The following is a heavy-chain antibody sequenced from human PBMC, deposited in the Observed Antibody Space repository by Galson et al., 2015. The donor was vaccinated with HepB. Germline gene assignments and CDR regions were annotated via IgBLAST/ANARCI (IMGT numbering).Heavy chain of an antibody. J-gene: IGHJ4*02. CDR2: IKQDGSEK. D-gene: IGHD3-22*01. CDR1: GFTFSSYW. Sequence: SLRLSCAASGFTFSSYWMSWVRQAPGKGLEWVANIKQDGSEKYYVDSVKGRFTISRDNAKNSLYLQMNSLRAEDTAVYYCWSCYDSSGGRRYFDYWGQGTLVTVSS. CDR3: WSCYDSSGGRRYFDY. V-gene: IGHV3-7*01.